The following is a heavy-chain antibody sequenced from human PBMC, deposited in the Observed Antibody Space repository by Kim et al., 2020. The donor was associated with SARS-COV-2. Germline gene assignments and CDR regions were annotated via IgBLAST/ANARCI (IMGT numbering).Heavy chain of an antibody. V-gene: IGHV3-7*01. CDR2: VEEDGSVK. CDR3: AQPKGDF. CDR1: GFIFSDYS. Sequence: GGSLRLSCATSGFIFSDYSMHWVRQAPGKGLEWVAKVEEDGSVKYYVDSVKGRFTISRDNAKNSVYLQMNSLRADDTAVYYCAQPKGDFWGQGTLVSVSS. J-gene: IGHJ4*02.